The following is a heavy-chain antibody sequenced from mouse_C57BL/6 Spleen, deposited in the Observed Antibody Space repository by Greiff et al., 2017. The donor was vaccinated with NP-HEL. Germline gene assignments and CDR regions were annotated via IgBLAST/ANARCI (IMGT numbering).Heavy chain of an antibody. Sequence: EVQLQQSGAELVRPGASVKLSCTASGFNIKDDYMHWVKQRPEQGLEWIGWIDPENGDTEYASKFQGKATITADTSSNTAYLQLSSLTSEDTAVYYWTTLTGTHWYFDVWGTGTTVTVSS. CDR3: TTLTGTHWYFDV. CDR1: GFNIKDDY. D-gene: IGHD4-1*01. V-gene: IGHV14-4*01. J-gene: IGHJ1*03. CDR2: IDPENGDT.